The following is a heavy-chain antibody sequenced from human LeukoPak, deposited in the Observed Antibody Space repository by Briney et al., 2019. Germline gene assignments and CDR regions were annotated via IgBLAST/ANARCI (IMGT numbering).Heavy chain of an antibody. V-gene: IGHV4-59*01. CDR1: GASIRSYY. D-gene: IGHD2-2*01. CDR2: MYNSGST. CDR3: ARLGGPAAVDY. J-gene: IGHJ4*02. Sequence: PSETLSLTCTVSGASIRSYYWSWIRQPPGGGLEWIGYMYNSGSTYYNPSLKSRVTISGDTSKNQFSLKLTSVTAADTAVYYCARLGGPAAVDYWGQGTLVTVSS.